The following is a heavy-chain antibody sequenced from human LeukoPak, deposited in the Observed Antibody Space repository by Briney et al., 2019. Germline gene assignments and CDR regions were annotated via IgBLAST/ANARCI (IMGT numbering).Heavy chain of an antibody. CDR1: GFTFDDYA. Sequence: LPGGSLRLSCAASGFTFDDYAMHWVRQAPGKGLEWVSLISWDGGSTYYADSVKGRFTISRDNSKNSLYLQMNSLRAEDTAVYYCARDSRSYSSGWLIFDYWGQGTLVTVSS. CDR2: ISWDGGST. V-gene: IGHV3-43D*03. D-gene: IGHD6-19*01. J-gene: IGHJ4*02. CDR3: ARDSRSYSSGWLIFDY.